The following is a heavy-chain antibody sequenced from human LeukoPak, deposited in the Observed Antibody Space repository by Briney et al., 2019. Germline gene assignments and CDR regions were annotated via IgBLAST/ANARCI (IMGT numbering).Heavy chain of an antibody. CDR3: ARDVGNYYYYYMDV. D-gene: IGHD1-1*01. J-gene: IGHJ6*03. Sequence: GGSLRLSCAASGFTFSSYSMSWVRQAPGKGLEWVSAISGSGGSTYYADSVKGQFTISRDNSKNTLYLQMNSLRGEGTGVYYCARDVGNYYYYYMDVWGKGTTVTVSS. V-gene: IGHV3-23*01. CDR1: GFTFSSYS. CDR2: ISGSGGST.